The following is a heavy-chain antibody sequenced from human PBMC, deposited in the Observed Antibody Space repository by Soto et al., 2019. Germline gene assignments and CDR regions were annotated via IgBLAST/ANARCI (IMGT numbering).Heavy chain of an antibody. D-gene: IGHD5-18*01. CDR2: IIPIFGTA. V-gene: IGHV1-69*13. J-gene: IGHJ6*02. CDR3: ARRGRGYSYGHLWYYYGMDV. Sequence: SVKVSCKASGGTFSSYAISWVRQAPGQGLEWMGGIIPIFGTANYAQKFQGRVTITADESTSTAYMELSSLRSEDTAVYYCARRGRGYSYGHLWYYYGMDVWGQGTTVTVSS. CDR1: GGTFSSYA.